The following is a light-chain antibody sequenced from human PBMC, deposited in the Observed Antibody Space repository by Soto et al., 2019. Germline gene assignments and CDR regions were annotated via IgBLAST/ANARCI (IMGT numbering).Light chain of an antibody. CDR2: EVN. J-gene: IGLJ1*01. CDR3: TSYTSSNTFV. V-gene: IGLV2-18*02. CDR1: SSDVGSYDR. Sequence: QSALTQPPSVSGSPGQSVTISCTGTSSDVGSYDRVSWYQQPPGTAPKLMIYEVNNRPSGLPDRFSGSKSGNTASLTISGLQAEDEADYYCTSYTSSNTFVFGTGTKVTVL.